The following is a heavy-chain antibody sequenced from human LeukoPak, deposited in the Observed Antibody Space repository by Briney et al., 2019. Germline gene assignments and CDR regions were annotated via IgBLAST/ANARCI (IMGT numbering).Heavy chain of an antibody. CDR2: LSASSGST. CDR3: AKGFGTYSSGYYFFDH. V-gene: IGHV3-23*01. D-gene: IGHD6-19*01. J-gene: IGHJ4*02. Sequence: GGSLRLSCAASGFTFNNYAMNWVRQAPGKGLEWVSTLSASSGSTYYADSVKGRLTISSDNSRNTLYLQMDSLGAEDTAVYYCAKGFGTYSSGYYFFDHWGQGALVTVSS. CDR1: GFTFNNYA.